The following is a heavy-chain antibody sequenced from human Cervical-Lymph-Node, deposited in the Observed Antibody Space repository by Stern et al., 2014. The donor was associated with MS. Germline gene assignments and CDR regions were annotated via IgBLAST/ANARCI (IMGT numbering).Heavy chain of an antibody. Sequence: VQLVEYGGGVVQPGRSLRLSCAASGFTFSSHAIHWVRQAPGKGLEWVEVIWSVGNNKYYVESVKGRFTIFRDNSQNTVYLQMNTLRAEDTAVYYCARDRDTSAYYWGYDAFDFWGQGTMVTVSS. CDR1: GFTFSSHA. J-gene: IGHJ3*01. CDR2: IWSVGNNK. CDR3: ARDRDTSAYYWGYDAFDF. D-gene: IGHD3-22*01. V-gene: IGHV3-33*01.